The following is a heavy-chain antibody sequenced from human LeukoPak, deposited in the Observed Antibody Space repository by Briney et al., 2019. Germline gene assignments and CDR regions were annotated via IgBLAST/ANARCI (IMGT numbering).Heavy chain of an antibody. D-gene: IGHD3-16*01. CDR3: ASRRSDEYYFDY. V-gene: IGHV4-30-2*01. CDR2: IYHSGST. CDR1: GGSISSGGYS. Sequence: SETLSLTCVVSGGSISSGGYSWSWIRQPPGKGLEWIGYIYHSGSTYYNPSLKSRVTISVDRSKNQFSLKLSSVTAADTAVYYCASRRSDEYYFDYWGQGTLVTVSS. J-gene: IGHJ4*02.